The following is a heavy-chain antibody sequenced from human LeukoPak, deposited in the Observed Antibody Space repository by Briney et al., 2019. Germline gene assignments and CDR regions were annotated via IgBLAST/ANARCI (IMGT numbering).Heavy chain of an antibody. Sequence: SETLSLTCTVSGGSISTSNYYWGWIRQPPGKGLEWIGNIFYSGSTYYGPSLKSRLTISLDTSRNQFSLKLSSVTAADTAVYYCARSYYYGSGSPNWFDPWGQGTLVTVSS. V-gene: IGHV4-39*07. D-gene: IGHD3-10*01. CDR1: GGSISTSNYY. CDR2: IFYSGST. J-gene: IGHJ5*02. CDR3: ARSYYYGSGSPNWFDP.